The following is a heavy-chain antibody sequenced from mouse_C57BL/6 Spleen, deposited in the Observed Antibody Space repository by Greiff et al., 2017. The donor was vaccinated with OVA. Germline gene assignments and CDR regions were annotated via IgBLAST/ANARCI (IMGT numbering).Heavy chain of an antibody. J-gene: IGHJ2*01. CDR2: IDPSDSET. CDR3: ARCYYYGSSYYFDY. Sequence: QVQLQQPGAELVRPGSSVQLSCKASGYTFTSYWMHWVKQRPIQGLEWIGNIDPSDSETHYNQKFKDKATLTVDKSSSTAYMQLSSLTSEDSAVYYCARCYYYGSSYYFDYWGQGTTLTVSS. V-gene: IGHV1-52*01. CDR1: GYTFTSYW. D-gene: IGHD1-1*01.